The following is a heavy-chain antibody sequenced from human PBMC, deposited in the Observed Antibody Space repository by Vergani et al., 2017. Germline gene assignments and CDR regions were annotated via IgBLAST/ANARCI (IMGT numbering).Heavy chain of an antibody. Sequence: EVQLVQSGAEVKKPGESLKISCKGSGYSFTSYWIGWVRQMPGKGLEWMGIIYPGDSDTRYSPSFQGQVTISADQSISTAYLQWSSLKASDTAMYYCARLRIQLWSNDAFDIWGQGTMVTVSS. D-gene: IGHD5-18*01. CDR2: IYPGDSDT. J-gene: IGHJ3*02. CDR1: GYSFTSYW. CDR3: ARLRIQLWSNDAFDI. V-gene: IGHV5-51*03.